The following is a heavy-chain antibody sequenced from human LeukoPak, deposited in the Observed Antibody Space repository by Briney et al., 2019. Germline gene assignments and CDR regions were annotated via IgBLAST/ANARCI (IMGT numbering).Heavy chain of an antibody. D-gene: IGHD3-22*01. V-gene: IGHV3-23*01. CDR1: GFTFSSYA. CDR2: ISGSGDNT. Sequence: GGSLRLSCAASGFTFSSYAMSWVRQAPGKGLEWVSGISGSGDNTYYADSVKGRFTMSRDNSKNTPYVQVNSLGTEDTAAYYCAKGSYYDSSGSFYFDYWGQGTLVTVSS. CDR3: AKGSYYDSSGSFYFDY. J-gene: IGHJ4*02.